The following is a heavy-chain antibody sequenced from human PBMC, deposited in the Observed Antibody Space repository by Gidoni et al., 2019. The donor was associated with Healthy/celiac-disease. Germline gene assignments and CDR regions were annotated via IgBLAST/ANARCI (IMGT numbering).Heavy chain of an antibody. CDR3: PRGYSYGYDLYYFDY. Sequence: EVQLLESGGGLVQPGGSLSLSCAASGFPFRSYAMSWVRQAPGKGLEWVSAISGSGGSTYYADSVKGRFTISRDNSKNTLYLQMNSLRAEDTAVYYCPRGYSYGYDLYYFDYWGQGTLVTVSS. CDR1: GFPFRSYA. CDR2: ISGSGGST. V-gene: IGHV3-23*01. D-gene: IGHD5-18*01. J-gene: IGHJ4*02.